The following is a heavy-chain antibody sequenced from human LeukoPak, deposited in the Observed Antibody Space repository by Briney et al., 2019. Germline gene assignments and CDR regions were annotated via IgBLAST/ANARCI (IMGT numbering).Heavy chain of an antibody. D-gene: IGHD2-8*01. CDR1: GFTFSSYA. V-gene: IGHV3-23*01. J-gene: IGHJ4*02. CDR2: ISGSGAGT. CDR3: AKMVREFYTISYYFDY. Sequence: GGSLRLSCTASGFTFSSYAMNWVRQAPGKGLEWVSGISGSGAGTYYADSVKGRFTISRDNSKNTLYLQMNSLRAEDTAVYYCAKMVREFYTISYYFDYWGQGTLVTVSS.